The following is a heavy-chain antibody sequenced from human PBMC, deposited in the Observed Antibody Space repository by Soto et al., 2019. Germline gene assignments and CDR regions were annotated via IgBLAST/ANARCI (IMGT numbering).Heavy chain of an antibody. V-gene: IGHV3-48*02. J-gene: IGHJ4*02. Sequence: GGSLRLSCAASGFTFSSYSMNWVRQAPGKGLEWVSYISSSSSTIYYADSVKGRFTISRDNAKNSLYLQMNSLRDEDTAVYYCARVGLMYCSGGSCYFFDYWGQGTLVTVSS. CDR2: ISSSSSTI. CDR1: GFTFSSYS. CDR3: ARVGLMYCSGGSCYFFDY. D-gene: IGHD2-15*01.